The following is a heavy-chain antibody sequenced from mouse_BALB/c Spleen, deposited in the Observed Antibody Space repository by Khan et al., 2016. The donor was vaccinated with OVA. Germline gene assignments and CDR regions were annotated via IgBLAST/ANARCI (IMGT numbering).Heavy chain of an antibody. Sequence: VRLQQSGAELVRPGALVKLSCKASGFNIKDYYIHWVKQRPEQGLEWIGWIDPENGNDIYDPKFQGKASITADTSSNTAYLQLNSLTSADTAVYYWARSGYEAWFAYWGQGTLVSVSA. CDR1: GFNIKDYY. J-gene: IGHJ3*01. V-gene: IGHV14-1*02. CDR3: ARSGYEAWFAY. D-gene: IGHD3-1*01. CDR2: IDPENGND.